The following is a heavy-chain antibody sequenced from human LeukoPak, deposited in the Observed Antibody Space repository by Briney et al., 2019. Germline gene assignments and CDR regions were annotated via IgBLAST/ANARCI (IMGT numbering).Heavy chain of an antibody. D-gene: IGHD3-10*01. V-gene: IGHV3-23*01. CDR1: GFIFSSHA. CDR3: ASYRPGTLPGHAFDI. J-gene: IGHJ3*02. CDR2: ITADGGST. Sequence: GGSLRLSCAASGFIFSSHAMTWVRQAPGKWLEWVSGITADGGSTFYADSVKGRFTISRDNAKNSLYLQMNSLRAEDTAVYYCASYRPGTLPGHAFDIWGQGTMVTVSS.